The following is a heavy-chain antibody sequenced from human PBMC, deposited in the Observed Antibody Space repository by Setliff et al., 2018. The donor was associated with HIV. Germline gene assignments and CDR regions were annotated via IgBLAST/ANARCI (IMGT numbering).Heavy chain of an antibody. J-gene: IGHJ6*02. V-gene: IGHV3-30*04. CDR2: ISYDGSNE. CDR1: GFTFSDYV. Sequence: PGGSLRLSCAASGFTFSDYVMYWVRQAPGKGLEWVTVISYDGSNESYADSVKGRFTISRDNSKNTLYLQMNSLRAEDTAVYYCARATYYDFWGGNLYGMDVWGQGTAVTSP. CDR3: ARATYYDFWGGNLYGMDV. D-gene: IGHD3-3*01.